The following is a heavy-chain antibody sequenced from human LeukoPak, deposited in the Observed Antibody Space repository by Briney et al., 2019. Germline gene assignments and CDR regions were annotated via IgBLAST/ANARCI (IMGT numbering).Heavy chain of an antibody. V-gene: IGHV4-30-2*01. Sequence: SETLSLTCAVSGGSISSGGYSWSWIRQPPGKGLEWIGDIYHSGSTYYNPSLKSRVTIPVARSKNQFSLKLSSVTAADTAVYYCARFNDRTTGVWFDPWGQGTLVTVSS. D-gene: IGHD2-8*01. J-gene: IGHJ5*02. CDR3: ARFNDRTTGVWFDP. CDR2: IYHSGST. CDR1: GGSISSGGYS.